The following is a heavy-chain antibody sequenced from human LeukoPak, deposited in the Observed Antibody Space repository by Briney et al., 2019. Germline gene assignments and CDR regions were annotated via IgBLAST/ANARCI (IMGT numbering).Heavy chain of an antibody. CDR1: GFTFSSYW. CDR3: ARDAGSISTSCFNFDY. D-gene: IGHD2-2*01. Sequence: GGSLRLSCAASGFTFSSYWMSWVRQAPGKGLEWVANIKQDGSEKYYVDSVKGRFTISRDNAKNSLYLQMNSLRAEDTAVYYCARDAGSISTSCFNFDYSGQGNLVTVSS. V-gene: IGHV3-7*01. J-gene: IGHJ4*02. CDR2: IKQDGSEK.